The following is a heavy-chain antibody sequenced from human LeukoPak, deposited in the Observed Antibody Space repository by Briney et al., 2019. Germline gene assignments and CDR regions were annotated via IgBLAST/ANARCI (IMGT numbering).Heavy chain of an antibody. V-gene: IGHV1-69*01. J-gene: IGHJ6*02. Sequence: ASVKVSCKASGGTFSSYAISWVRQAPGQGLEWMGGIIPIFGTANYAQKFQGRVTITADGSTSTAYMELSSLRSEDTAVYYCATYSSNNYYYYGMDVWGQGTTVTVSS. CDR2: IIPIFGTA. D-gene: IGHD2-15*01. CDR3: ATYSSNNYYYYGMDV. CDR1: GGTFSSYA.